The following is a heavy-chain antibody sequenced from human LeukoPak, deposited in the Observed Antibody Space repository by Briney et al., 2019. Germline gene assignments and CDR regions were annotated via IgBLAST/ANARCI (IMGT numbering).Heavy chain of an antibody. CDR1: GFTFSSYS. V-gene: IGHV3-21*01. J-gene: IGHJ4*02. CDR3: ARMVGATPNYNFDY. D-gene: IGHD1-26*01. Sequence: GGSLRLSCAASGFTFSSYSMNWVRQAPGKGLEWVSSISSSSSYIYYADSVKGRFTISRDNAKNSLYLQMNSLRAEDTAVYYCARMVGATPNYNFDYWGQGTLVTVSS. CDR2: ISSSSSYI.